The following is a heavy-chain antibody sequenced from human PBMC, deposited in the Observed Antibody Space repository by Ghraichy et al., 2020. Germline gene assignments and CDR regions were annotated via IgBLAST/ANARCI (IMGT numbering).Heavy chain of an antibody. D-gene: IGHD2-2*01. Sequence: SETLSLTCIVSGGSVSSNNYYWSWIRHPPGKGLEWIGYIYYSGTTNYNPSLKSRVTISVDTSKNQFSLRLSSVTAADTAVYYCARGKPLYSSTWYVNWCDPWGQGTLVTVSS. CDR1: GGSVSSNNYY. CDR2: IYYSGTT. J-gene: IGHJ5*02. CDR3: ARGKPLYSSTWYVNWCDP. V-gene: IGHV4-61*01.